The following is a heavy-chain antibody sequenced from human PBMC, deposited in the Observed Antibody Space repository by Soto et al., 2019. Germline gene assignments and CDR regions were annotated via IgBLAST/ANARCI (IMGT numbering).Heavy chain of an antibody. D-gene: IGHD6-13*01. CDR3: ARQTVGAAAGNNWLDP. CDR1: GGSISSGGYY. J-gene: IGHJ5*02. Sequence: SETLSLTCTVSGGSISSGGYYWSWIRQHPGKGLEWIGYVSDSGNTYYNPSLKSRVTISVDTSKNQFSLKLTSVTAADTAVYYCARQTVGAAAGNNWLDPWGQGTLVTVSS. CDR2: VSDSGNT. V-gene: IGHV4-31*03.